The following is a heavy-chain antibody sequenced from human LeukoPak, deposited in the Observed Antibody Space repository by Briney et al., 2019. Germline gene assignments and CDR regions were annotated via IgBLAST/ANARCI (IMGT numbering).Heavy chain of an antibody. CDR3: ARGTGSGSWYFTT. CDR2: IYYSGST. D-gene: IGHD6-13*01. Sequence: SETLSLTCTVSGGSISGYYWSWIRQSPGKGLEWIAYIYYSGSTNYNPSLKSRVTISVDTSKNQFSLKLNSVTAADTAVYYCARGTGSGSWYFTTWGQGTLVTVSS. J-gene: IGHJ4*02. V-gene: IGHV4-59*01. CDR1: GGSISGYY.